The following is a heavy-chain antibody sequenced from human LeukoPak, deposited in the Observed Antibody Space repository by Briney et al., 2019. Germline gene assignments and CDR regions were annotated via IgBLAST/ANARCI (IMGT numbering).Heavy chain of an antibody. V-gene: IGHV3-30*01. CDR3: AREARTTVVTEGVFDY. Sequence: GGSLRLFCAASGFTFSSYAMLWVRQAPGKGLEGVAVISYYGSNKYYADSVKGRFTISRDNSKNTLYLQMNSLRAEDTAVYYCAREARTTVVTEGVFDYWGQGPLVTVSS. D-gene: IGHD4-23*01. CDR2: ISYYGSNK. CDR1: GFTFSSYA. J-gene: IGHJ4*02.